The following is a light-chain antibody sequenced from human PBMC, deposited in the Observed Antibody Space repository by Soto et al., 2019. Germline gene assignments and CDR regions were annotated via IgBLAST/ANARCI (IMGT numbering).Light chain of an antibody. J-gene: IGKJ2*01. CDR3: QQYNNWHPYT. Sequence: EIGMTQSPVTLSVSPGERATLSCRGSQRVSSKVASYQQQPGQAPRLLLYGASTRATGIPARFSGSGSATEFTLPISSLQPPDFAAYYCQQYNNWHPYTFGQGTKVDIK. CDR2: GAS. CDR1: QRVSSK. V-gene: IGKV3-15*01.